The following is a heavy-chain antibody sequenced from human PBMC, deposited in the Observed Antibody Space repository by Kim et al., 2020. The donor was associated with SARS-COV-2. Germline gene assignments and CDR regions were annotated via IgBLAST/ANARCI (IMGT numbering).Heavy chain of an antibody. V-gene: IGHV3-11*05. Sequence: GGSLRLSCAASGFTFSDYYMSWIRQAPGKGLEWVSYISSSSSYTNYADSVKGRFTISRDNSKNSLYLQMNSLRAEDTAVYYCARVGYDYVWGSYRDYYYYYGMDVWGKGPTVTVSS. CDR1: GFTFSDYY. D-gene: IGHD3-16*02. CDR3: ARVGYDYVWGSYRDYYYYYGMDV. J-gene: IGHJ6*04. CDR2: ISSSSSYT.